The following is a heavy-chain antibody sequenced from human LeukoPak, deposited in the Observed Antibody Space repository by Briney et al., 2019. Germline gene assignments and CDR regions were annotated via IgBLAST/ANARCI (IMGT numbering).Heavy chain of an antibody. CDR2: IYDSGSI. V-gene: IGHV4-31*03. D-gene: IGHD3-3*01. CDR3: ARAIVTPSGYVWYFDL. CDR1: GGSISSGGYW. Sequence: SETLSLTCTVSGGSISSGGYWWSWIRPYPGKGLEWIGYIYDSGSIYYSPTLRRRVTMSVATSQNQYSLKLNSVTAADTAVYYCARAIVTPSGYVWYFDLWGRGTLVTVSS. J-gene: IGHJ2*01.